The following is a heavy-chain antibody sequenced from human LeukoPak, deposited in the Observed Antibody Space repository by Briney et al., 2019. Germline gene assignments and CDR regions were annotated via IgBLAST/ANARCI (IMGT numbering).Heavy chain of an antibody. CDR3: ARGGYCSGGSCYPLYYFDY. J-gene: IGHJ4*02. CDR2: IYHSGST. V-gene: IGHV4-38-2*01. CDR1: GYSISNGYY. Sequence: SETLSLTCAVSGYSISNGYYWGWIRQPPGKGLEWIGNIYHSGSTYSNPSLKSRVTISLDTSKNQFSLKLSSVTAADTAVYYCARGGYCSGGSCYPLYYFDYWGQGTLVTVSS. D-gene: IGHD2-15*01.